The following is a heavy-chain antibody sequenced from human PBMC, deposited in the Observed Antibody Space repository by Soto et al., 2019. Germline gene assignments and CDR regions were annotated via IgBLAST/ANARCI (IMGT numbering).Heavy chain of an antibody. J-gene: IGHJ4*02. CDR2: ISYDGSEK. CDR3: GKERNGTWDFDY. Sequence: GGSLRLSCAASGFTFSSLGMHWVRQAPGKGLEWVAVISYDGSEKYYADSVKGRFTISRDNSKDTLSLQMNSLRAEDTAVYYCGKERNGTWDFDYWGQGTLVIVSS. D-gene: IGHD1-26*01. V-gene: IGHV3-30*18. CDR1: GFTFSSLG.